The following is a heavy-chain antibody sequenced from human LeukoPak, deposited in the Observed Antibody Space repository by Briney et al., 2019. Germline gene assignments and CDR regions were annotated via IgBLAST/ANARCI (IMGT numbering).Heavy chain of an antibody. D-gene: IGHD6-19*01. V-gene: IGHV4-4*07. Sequence: SQTLSLTCTVSGVSISSYYWSWLRQPAGKGLEWIGRIYTSGSTNYNPSLKSRVTMSVDTSKNQFSLKLSSVTAADTAVYYCARDRAIPGAGVAGYLYYFDYWGQGTLVTVSS. J-gene: IGHJ4*02. CDR2: IYTSGST. CDR3: ARDRAIPGAGVAGYLYYFDY. CDR1: GVSISSYY.